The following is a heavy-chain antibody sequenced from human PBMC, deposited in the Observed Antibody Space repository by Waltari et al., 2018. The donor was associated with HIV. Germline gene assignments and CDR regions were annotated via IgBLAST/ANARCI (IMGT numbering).Heavy chain of an antibody. D-gene: IGHD6-19*01. J-gene: IGHJ3*01. CDR2: IHHTGST. V-gene: IGHV4-59*01. CDR1: VGSISTYY. Sequence: QVQLQESGPGLVKPSETLPLTCTVSVGSISTYYWTWIRQPPGKGLEWIGYIHHTGSTNDNPSLKSRVTISVDTSKNQFSLNLNSVTAADTAVYYCAREPYNSAWGDAFDVWGQGTVVTVSS. CDR3: AREPYNSAWGDAFDV.